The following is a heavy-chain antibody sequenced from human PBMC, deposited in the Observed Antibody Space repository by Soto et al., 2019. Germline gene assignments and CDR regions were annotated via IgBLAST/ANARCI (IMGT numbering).Heavy chain of an antibody. CDR1: GGTFSSYA. Sequence: QVQLVQSGAEVKKPGSSVKVSCKASGGTFSSYAISWVRQAPGQGLEWMGGIIPIFGTANYAQKFHGRVKIPADDSTRTAYMERRSLRSKDTAVYYCARGHPAYCVGDCVGSDSWVQGTLVTVGS. J-gene: IGHJ5*01. V-gene: IGHV1-69*12. CDR3: ARGHPAYCVGDCVGSDS. D-gene: IGHD2-21*02. CDR2: IIPIFGTA.